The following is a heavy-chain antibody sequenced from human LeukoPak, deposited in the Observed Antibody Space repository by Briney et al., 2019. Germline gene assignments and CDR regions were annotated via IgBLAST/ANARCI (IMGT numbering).Heavy chain of an antibody. Sequence: GGSLRLSCALSGFIVSSNYMSWVRQAPGKGLEWVSAISASGVSTFYADSVKGRFTISRDNSKTTLYLQMNSLRAEDTAVYYCAKDRAQTPLKYWGQGTLVTVSS. V-gene: IGHV3-23*01. J-gene: IGHJ4*02. D-gene: IGHD3-10*01. CDR1: GFIVSSNY. CDR3: AKDRAQTPLKY. CDR2: ISASGVST.